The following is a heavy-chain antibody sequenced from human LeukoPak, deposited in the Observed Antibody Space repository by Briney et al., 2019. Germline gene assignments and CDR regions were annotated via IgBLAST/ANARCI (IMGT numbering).Heavy chain of an antibody. CDR3: ARGKSEGDWFDP. CDR2: IYYSGST. D-gene: IGHD1-26*01. J-gene: IGHJ5*02. Sequence: SETLSLTCTVSGGSIISGYYYWGWIRQPPGKGLEWIGSIYYSGSTYYNPSLKSRVTIYEDTSKNQFSLKLSSVTAADTAVYYCARGKSEGDWFDPWGQGTLVTVSS. CDR1: GGSIISGYYY. V-gene: IGHV4-39*01.